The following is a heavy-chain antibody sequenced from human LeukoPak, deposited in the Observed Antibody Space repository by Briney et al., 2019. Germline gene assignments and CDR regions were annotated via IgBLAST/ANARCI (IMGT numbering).Heavy chain of an antibody. CDR2: INPSAGTT. D-gene: IGHD3-10*01. CDR3: AKDIGSGSYYYFDY. V-gene: IGHV1-46*01. Sequence: ASVKVSCKASGYTFTSYYMHWVRQAPGQGLEWMGIINPSAGTTTYAQKFQGRVTMTSDMSTSTVYMELSSLRAEDTALYYCAKDIGSGSYYYFDYWGQGTLVTVSS. CDR1: GYTFTSYY. J-gene: IGHJ4*02.